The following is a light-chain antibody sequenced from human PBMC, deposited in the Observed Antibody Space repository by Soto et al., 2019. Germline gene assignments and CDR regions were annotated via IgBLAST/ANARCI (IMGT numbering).Light chain of an antibody. CDR2: EVT. V-gene: IGLV2-11*01. Sequence: QSVLTQPRSVSGSPGQSVTISCTGTSSDVGGYQFVSWYQQYPGKAPKVMIYEVTKRPSGVPDRFSGSKSGNTASLTVSRLQADDEADYYCASHAGSSHAWVFGGGTKVTVL. CDR3: ASHAGSSHAWV. J-gene: IGLJ3*02. CDR1: SSDVGGYQF.